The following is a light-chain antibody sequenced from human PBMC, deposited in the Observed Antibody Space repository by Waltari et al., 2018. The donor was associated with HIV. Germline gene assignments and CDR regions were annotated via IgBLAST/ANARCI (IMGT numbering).Light chain of an antibody. CDR3: CSYAGSYTR. CDR1: SSDVGGYHY. J-gene: IGLJ2*01. V-gene: IGLV2-11*01. Sequence: QSALTQPRSVSGPPGPSVTFSCTGTSSDVGGYHYVSWYQQHPGKAPKLMIYDVSKRPSGVPDRFSGSKSGNTASLTISGLQAEDEADYYCCSYAGSYTRFGGGTKLTVL. CDR2: DVS.